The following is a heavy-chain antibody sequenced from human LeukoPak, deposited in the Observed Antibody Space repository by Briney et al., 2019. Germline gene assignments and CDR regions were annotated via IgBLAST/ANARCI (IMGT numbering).Heavy chain of an antibody. CDR1: GFAFSDYG. J-gene: IGHJ4*02. D-gene: IGHD3-22*01. CDR2: IWYDGSNK. V-gene: IGHV3-33*01. Sequence: GGSLRLSCTASGFAFSDYGMHWVRQPPGKGLEWVAIIWYDGSNKTYEDSVKGRFTISRDNSKNTLYLQMNSLRAEDTAVYYCARGVDYYENSGTIDYWGQGTLVTVSS. CDR3: ARGVDYYENSGTIDY.